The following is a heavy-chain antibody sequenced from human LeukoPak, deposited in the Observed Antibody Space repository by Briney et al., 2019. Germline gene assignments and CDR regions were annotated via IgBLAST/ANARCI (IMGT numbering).Heavy chain of an antibody. Sequence: GGSLRLSCAASVFTFSSYSMNWVRPAPGKGLECVSYITFSSSIIYYADSVKGRFTISRDNAKNSLYLQMNSLSAEDTAVYYCARDRLHYGEYEKTFDYWGQGTLVTVSS. V-gene: IGHV3-48*01. CDR1: VFTFSSYS. CDR2: ITFSSSII. D-gene: IGHD4-17*01. CDR3: ARDRLHYGEYEKTFDY. J-gene: IGHJ4*02.